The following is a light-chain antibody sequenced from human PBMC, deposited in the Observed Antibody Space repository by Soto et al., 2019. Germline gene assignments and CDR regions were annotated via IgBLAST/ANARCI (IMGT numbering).Light chain of an antibody. CDR3: QQRSNWPGT. J-gene: IGKJ1*01. CDR2: DAS. Sequence: ETGLPQSPVTLSLSPGEGATLSCRASQSVSRYLAWYQQKPGAAPRLLIYDASNRATGIPARFSGSGSGTDFTLTISSLEPEDFAVYYCQQRSNWPGTFGQGTKVDIK. V-gene: IGKV3-11*01. CDR1: QSVSRY.